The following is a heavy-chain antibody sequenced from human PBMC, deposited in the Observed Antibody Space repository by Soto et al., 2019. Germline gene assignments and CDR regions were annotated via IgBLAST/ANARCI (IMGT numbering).Heavy chain of an antibody. Sequence: EVQLLESGGGLVQPGGSLRLSCAASGFTFSSYAMHWVRQTPGKGLEWISTISGSGSSTYYADSVKGRFTISRGSSKNTLYLHMNRLRADDTAVYYCAKGGSSWYDLYYYYSPMDVWGQGTTVTVSS. J-gene: IGHJ6*02. CDR1: GFTFSSYA. CDR3: AKGGSSWYDLYYYYSPMDV. V-gene: IGHV3-23*01. D-gene: IGHD6-13*01. CDR2: ISGSGSST.